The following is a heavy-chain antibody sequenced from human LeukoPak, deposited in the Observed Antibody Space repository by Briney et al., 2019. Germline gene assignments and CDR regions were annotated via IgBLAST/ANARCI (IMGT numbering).Heavy chain of an antibody. J-gene: IGHJ4*02. CDR3: AKDILAVAGTFEGGFDY. D-gene: IGHD6-19*01. CDR2: ISWNSGSI. Sequence: PGGSLRLSCAASGFTVSSNYMSWVRQAPGKGLEWVSGISWNSGSIGYADSVKGRFTISRDNAKNSLYLQMNSLRAEDVALYYCAKDILAVAGTFEGGFDYWGQGTLVTVSS. CDR1: GFTVSSNY. V-gene: IGHV3-9*03.